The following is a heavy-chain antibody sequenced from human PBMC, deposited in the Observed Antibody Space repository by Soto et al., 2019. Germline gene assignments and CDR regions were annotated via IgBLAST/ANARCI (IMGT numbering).Heavy chain of an antibody. J-gene: IGHJ6*02. CDR1: GYTFTSYG. CDR3: ARKRIKWTYGQNHYHKYGMDV. Sequence: ASVKVSCKASGYTFTSYGITWVRQAPGQGLVRVGWISPYDGDTHQGQTLQGRVTMTTDTSTRTAHMELRSLRSDDTAVYYCARKRIKWTYGQNHYHKYGMDVWGQGTTVTVSS. D-gene: IGHD1-26*01. CDR2: ISPYDGDT. V-gene: IGHV1-18*01.